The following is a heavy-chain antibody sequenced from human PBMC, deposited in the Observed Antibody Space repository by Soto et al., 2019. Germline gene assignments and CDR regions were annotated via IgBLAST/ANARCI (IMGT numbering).Heavy chain of an antibody. CDR3: VKGEYYYDSSGYYPFDY. V-gene: IGHV4-59*01. D-gene: IGHD3-22*01. J-gene: IGHJ4*02. CDR1: GGSISSYY. Sequence: SETLSLTCTVSGGSISSYYWSWIRQPPGKGLEWIGYIYYSGSTNYNPSLKSRVTISVDTSKNQFSLKLSSVTADDTAVYYCVKGEYYYDSSGYYPFDYWGQGTLVTVSS. CDR2: IYYSGST.